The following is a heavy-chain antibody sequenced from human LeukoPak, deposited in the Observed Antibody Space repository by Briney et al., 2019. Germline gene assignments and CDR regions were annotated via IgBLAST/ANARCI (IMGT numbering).Heavy chain of an antibody. J-gene: IGHJ5*02. Sequence: ASVKVSCKASGYSFNDKYLHWVRQAPGQGLEWMGGINPNSGGTNYAQKFQGRVTMTTDTSMSTAYMELSRLTSDDTAVYYCARAGGRSRFDPWGQGTLATVSS. CDR2: INPNSGGT. V-gene: IGHV1-2*02. CDR3: ARAGGRSRFDP. CDR1: GYSFNDKY. D-gene: IGHD2-15*01.